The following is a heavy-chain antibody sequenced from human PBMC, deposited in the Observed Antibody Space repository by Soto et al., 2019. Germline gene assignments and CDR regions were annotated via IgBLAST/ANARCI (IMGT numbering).Heavy chain of an antibody. CDR2: ITPIFGTA. J-gene: IGHJ6*02. CDR3: AGDSGSLGGYGMDV. Sequence: GASVKVSCKASGGTFSSYAISWVRQASGQGLEWMGGITPIFGTANYAQKFQGRVTITADESTSTAYMELSSLRSEDTAVYYCAGDSGSLGGYGMDVWGQGTTVTVSS. D-gene: IGHD3-10*01. CDR1: GGTFSSYA. V-gene: IGHV1-69*13.